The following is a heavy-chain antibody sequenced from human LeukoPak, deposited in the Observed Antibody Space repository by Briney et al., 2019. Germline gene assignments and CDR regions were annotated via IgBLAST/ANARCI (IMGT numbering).Heavy chain of an antibody. CDR1: GYTFTGYY. J-gene: IGHJ4*02. CDR3: ARDGYYDSSSYYRRFARGGGYYFDY. CDR2: INPSGGST. D-gene: IGHD3-22*01. V-gene: IGHV1-46*01. Sequence: ASVKVSCKASGYTFTGYYMHWVRQAPGQGLEWMGWINPSGGSTSYAQKFQGRVTMTRDMSTSTVYMELSSLGSEDTAVYYCARDGYYDSSSYYRRFARGGGYYFDYWGQGTLVTVSS.